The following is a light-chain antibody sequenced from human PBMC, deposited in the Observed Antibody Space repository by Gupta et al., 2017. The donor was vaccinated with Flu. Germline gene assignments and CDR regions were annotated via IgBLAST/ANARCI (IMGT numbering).Light chain of an antibody. CDR1: KLGSRD. V-gene: IGLV3-1*01. CDR2: HDM. CDR3: QAWDSNTEG. Sequence: SPGQTATITCSGHKLGSRDAAWYQQKPGKSPVQSIYHDMKRPSGIPERFYAANSGDTANLNISGTQAIDDSAEYCQAWDSNTEGFGSGTKVTVL. J-gene: IGLJ1*01.